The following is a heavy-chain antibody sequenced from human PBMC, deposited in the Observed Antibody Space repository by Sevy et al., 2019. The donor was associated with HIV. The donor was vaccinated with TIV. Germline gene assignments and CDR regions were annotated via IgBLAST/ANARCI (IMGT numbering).Heavy chain of an antibody. V-gene: IGHV3-7*03. Sequence: GGSLRLSCTASGFTFSDSWMHLVRQAPGKGLEWLANINQDGSVIYYADSVKGRFTISRDNSRNSGFLQMSSLRAGDTATYYCARAVGKDGAYWGQGTLVTVSS. CDR3: ARAVGKDGAY. D-gene: IGHD2-8*01. CDR2: INQDGSVI. CDR1: GFTFSDSW. J-gene: IGHJ4*02.